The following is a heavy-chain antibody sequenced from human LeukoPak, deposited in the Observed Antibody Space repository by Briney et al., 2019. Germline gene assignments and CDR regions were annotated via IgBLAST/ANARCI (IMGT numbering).Heavy chain of an antibody. D-gene: IGHD4-11*01. CDR1: GGSISSSNW. V-gene: IGHV4-4*02. CDR3: ASRYDYSNYIDY. Sequence: SGTLSLTCAVSGGSISSSNWWSWVRQPPGKGLEWIGEIYHSGSTNYNPSLKSRVTISVDTSKNQFSLKLSSVTAADTAVYYCASRYDYSNYIDYWGQGTLVTVSS. J-gene: IGHJ4*02. CDR2: IYHSGST.